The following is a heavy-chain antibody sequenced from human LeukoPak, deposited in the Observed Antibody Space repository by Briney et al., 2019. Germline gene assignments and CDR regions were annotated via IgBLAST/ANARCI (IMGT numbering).Heavy chain of an antibody. V-gene: IGHV1-24*01. CDR3: ATDWVYCSSTSCQTVNWFDP. Sequence: GASVKVSCEVSGYTLTELSMHWVRQAPGKGLEWMGGFDPEDGETIYAQKFQGRVTMTEDTSTDTAYMELSSLRSEDTAVYYCATDWVYCSSTSCQTVNWFDPWGQGTLVTVSS. J-gene: IGHJ5*02. CDR2: FDPEDGET. D-gene: IGHD2-2*01. CDR1: GYTLTELS.